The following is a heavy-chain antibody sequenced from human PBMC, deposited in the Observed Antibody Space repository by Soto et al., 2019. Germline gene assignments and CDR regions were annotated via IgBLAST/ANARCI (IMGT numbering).Heavy chain of an antibody. CDR1: GFTFSSYA. J-gene: IGHJ6*02. Sequence: GGSLRLSCAASGFTFSSYAMSWVRQAPGKGLEWVSAISGSGGSTYYAGSVKGRFTISRDNSKNTLYLQMNSLRAEDTAVYYCAKGGAARPRLRDYGMDVWGQGTTVTVSS. D-gene: IGHD6-6*01. V-gene: IGHV3-23*01. CDR2: ISGSGGST. CDR3: AKGGAARPRLRDYGMDV.